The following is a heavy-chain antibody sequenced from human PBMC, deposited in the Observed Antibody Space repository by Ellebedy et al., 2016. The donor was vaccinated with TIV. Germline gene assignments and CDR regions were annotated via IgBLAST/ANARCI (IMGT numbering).Heavy chain of an antibody. Sequence: PGGSLRLSCKGSGYSFSDYWITWVRQMPGKGLEWMGRIDPSDSYKTYSPSFEGHVKISVDKSINTAFLQWDSLKASDTAMYYCARHGASSSWYTWFDSWGRGTLVTVSS. CDR3: ARHGASSSWYTWFDS. CDR1: GYSFSDYW. CDR2: IDPSDSYK. V-gene: IGHV5-10-1*01. J-gene: IGHJ5*01. D-gene: IGHD6-13*01.